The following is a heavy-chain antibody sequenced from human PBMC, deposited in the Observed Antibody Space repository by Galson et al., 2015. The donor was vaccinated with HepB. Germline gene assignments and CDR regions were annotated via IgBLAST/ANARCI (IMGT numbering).Heavy chain of an antibody. V-gene: IGHV4-39*01. CDR3: ATPPDSSGYYFYY. CDR2: IYYSGST. D-gene: IGHD3-22*01. Sequence: ETLSLTCTVSGGSISSSSYYWGWIRQPPGKGLEWIGSIYYSGSTYYNPSLKSRVTISVDTSKNQFSLKLSSVTAADTAVYYCATPPDSSGYYFYYWGQGTLVTVSS. CDR1: GGSISSSSYY. J-gene: IGHJ4*02.